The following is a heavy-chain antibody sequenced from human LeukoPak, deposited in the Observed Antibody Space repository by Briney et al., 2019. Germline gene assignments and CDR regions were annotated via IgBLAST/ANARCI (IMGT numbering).Heavy chain of an antibody. CDR1: GFTFSSYA. Sequence: GGSLRLSCAASGFTFSSYAMSWVRQAPGKGLEWVSAISGSGGSTYYADSVKGRFTISRDNSKNTLYLQMNSLRAEDTAVYYCAKGPRILTSPANDAFDIWGQGTMVTVSS. V-gene: IGHV3-23*01. D-gene: IGHD3-9*01. CDR2: ISGSGGST. CDR3: AKGPRILTSPANDAFDI. J-gene: IGHJ3*02.